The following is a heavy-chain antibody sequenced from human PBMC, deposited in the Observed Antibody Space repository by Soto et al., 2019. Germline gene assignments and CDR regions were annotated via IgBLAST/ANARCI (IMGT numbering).Heavy chain of an antibody. CDR1: GYSFAGYW. CDR2: IDPSDSQT. V-gene: IGHV5-10-1*01. J-gene: IGHJ4*02. D-gene: IGHD3-16*01. CDR3: ARQIYDAYTGPNLEDYFDS. Sequence: PRESLKISCKGSGYSFAGYWITWVRQKPGKGLEWMGRIDPSDSQTYYSPSFRGHVTISVTKSITTVFLQWSSRRASDTAMYYCARQIYDAYTGPNLEDYFDSWGQGTQVTVSS.